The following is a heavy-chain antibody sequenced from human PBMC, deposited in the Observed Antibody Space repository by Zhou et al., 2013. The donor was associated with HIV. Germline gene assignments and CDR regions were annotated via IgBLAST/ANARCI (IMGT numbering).Heavy chain of an antibody. V-gene: IGHV1-69*05. CDR3: AGVRGIARRGHFDS. D-gene: IGHD6-13*01. CDR2: IIPIYGTP. J-gene: IGHJ4*02. Sequence: QVQLVQSGAEVKNPGSSVKVSCKGFVPHGISWVRQAPGQGLEWMGGIIPIYGTPTYAQNFQGRVALTTDESTRTAYMELSSLRSEDTAVYFCAGVRGIARRGHFDSWGQGTLVTVSS. CDR1: VPHG.